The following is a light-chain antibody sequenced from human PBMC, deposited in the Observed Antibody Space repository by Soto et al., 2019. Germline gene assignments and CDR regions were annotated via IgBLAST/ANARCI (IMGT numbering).Light chain of an antibody. CDR3: CSYGGGNTPLV. J-gene: IGLJ2*01. CDR1: RSDVGDYNY. Sequence: SALTQPRSVSGSPGQSVTISCTGSRSDVGDYNYVSWYQQHPGKAPKLMIYDVSKRPSGVPGRFSGSKSGNTASLTISGLQAEDAADYYCCSYGGGNTPLVFGGGTKVTVL. CDR2: DVS. V-gene: IGLV2-11*01.